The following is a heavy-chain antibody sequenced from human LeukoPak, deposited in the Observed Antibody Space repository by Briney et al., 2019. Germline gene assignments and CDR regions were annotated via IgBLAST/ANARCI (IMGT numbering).Heavy chain of an antibody. J-gene: IGHJ3*02. D-gene: IGHD6-13*01. CDR2: IWSDASNK. CDR3: ESAAGAFDN. Sequence: GGSLRLSCAASGLIFSAYGMHWVRQAPGKGLEWVAVIWSDASNKYYADSVKGRFTISRDNSKNTLYLQMNSLRVEDTAVYYCESAAGAFDNWGQGTMVTVSS. CDR1: GLIFSAYG. V-gene: IGHV3-33*01.